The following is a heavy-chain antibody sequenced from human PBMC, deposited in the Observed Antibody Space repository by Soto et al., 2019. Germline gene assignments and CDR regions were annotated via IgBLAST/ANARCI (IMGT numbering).Heavy chain of an antibody. CDR1: GGSISSYY. D-gene: IGHD3-10*01. J-gene: IGHJ4*02. CDR3: ARERDYYGSGSYFDY. CDR2: IYYSGST. V-gene: IGHV4-59*01. Sequence: PSETLSLTCTVSGGSISSYYWSWIRQPPGKGLEWIGYIYYSGSTNYNPSLKSRVTISVDTSKNQFSLKLSSVTAADTAVYYCARERDYYGSGSYFDYWGQGTLVPVSS.